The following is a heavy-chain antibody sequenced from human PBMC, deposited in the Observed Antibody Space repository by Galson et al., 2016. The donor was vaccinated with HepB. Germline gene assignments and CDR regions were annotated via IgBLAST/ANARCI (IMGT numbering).Heavy chain of an antibody. V-gene: IGHV3-23*01. CDR2: ISSSGDTT. CDR1: GFTFSSYA. Sequence: SLRLSCAASGFTFSSYAMTWVRQAPGKGLEWVSVISSSGDTTYYADSVKGRFTISRDNSKNTLYLQMDSLRAVDTAVYYCAKSYFDWLLYGSVDYWGQGTLVTVSS. D-gene: IGHD3-9*01. J-gene: IGHJ4*02. CDR3: AKSYFDWLLYGSVDY.